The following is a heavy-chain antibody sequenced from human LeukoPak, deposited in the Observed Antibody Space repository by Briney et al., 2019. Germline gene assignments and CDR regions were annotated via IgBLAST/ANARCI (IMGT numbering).Heavy chain of an antibody. CDR2: IIPIFGTA. CDR1: GGTFSSYA. Sequence: ASVKVSCKASGGTFSSYAISWVRQAPGQGLEWMGGIIPIFGTANYAQKFQGRVTITADKSTSTAYMELSSLRSEDTAVYYCARDLLYYDILTGYLNWFDPWGQGTLVTVSS. CDR3: ARDLLYYDILTGYLNWFDP. J-gene: IGHJ5*02. V-gene: IGHV1-69*06. D-gene: IGHD3-9*01.